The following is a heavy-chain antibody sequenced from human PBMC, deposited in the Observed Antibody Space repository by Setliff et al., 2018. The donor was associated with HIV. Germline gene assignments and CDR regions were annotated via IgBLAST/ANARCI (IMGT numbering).Heavy chain of an antibody. D-gene: IGHD3-10*01. Sequence: GASVKVSCKASGGTFSSYAITWVRQAPGQGPEWMGGIIPIYGTPNYAQRFQGRVTITADESTSTAYMDLSSLTSDDTSVYYCARGTDGDYYYYMDVWGKGTTVTVSS. V-gene: IGHV1-69*13. CDR2: IIPIYGTP. CDR3: ARGTDGDYYYYMDV. J-gene: IGHJ6*03. CDR1: GGTFSSYA.